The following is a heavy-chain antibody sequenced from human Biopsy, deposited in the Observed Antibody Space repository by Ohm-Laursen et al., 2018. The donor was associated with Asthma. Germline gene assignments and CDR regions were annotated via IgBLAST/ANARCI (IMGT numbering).Heavy chain of an antibody. Sequence: ASVKVSCNASGYTFIHFAIHWVRQAPGQRLEWMGWINAGDGNTKYSQKFQGRVTITRDTSASTAYMDLRSLRSEDTAMYYYARTYYDFLTGQVNDAFALWGQGTTVTVSS. D-gene: IGHD3-9*01. J-gene: IGHJ3*01. CDR2: INAGDGNT. CDR3: ARTYYDFLTGQVNDAFAL. V-gene: IGHV1-3*01. CDR1: GYTFIHFA.